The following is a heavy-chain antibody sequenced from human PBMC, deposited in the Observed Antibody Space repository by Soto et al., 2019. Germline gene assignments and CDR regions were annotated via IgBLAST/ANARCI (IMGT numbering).Heavy chain of an antibody. CDR3: AHRLGGNTWNDGYFDY. J-gene: IGHJ4*02. Sequence: QITLQESGPTLVKPTQTLTLTCSFSGFTLTARPVGVGWIRQPPGKALEWLAVIYWDDDKRYSPSLRSRLTITTDTSTNLVFLKVTIMDPVDTATYYCAHRLGGNTWNDGYFDYWGQGTLVTVPA. CDR2: IYWDDDK. CDR1: GFTLTARPVG. V-gene: IGHV2-5*02. D-gene: IGHD1-20*01.